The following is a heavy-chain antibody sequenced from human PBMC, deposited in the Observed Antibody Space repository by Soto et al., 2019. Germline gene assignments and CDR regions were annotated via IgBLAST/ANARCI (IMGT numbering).Heavy chain of an antibody. CDR2: IYYSGST. Sequence: QVQLQESGPGLVKPSETLSLTCTVSGGSVSSGSYYWSWIRQPPGKGLEWIGYIYYSGSTNYNPSLKSRVTISVDTSKNQFSLKLSSVTAADTAVYYCVVVRGLAFDPWGQGTLVTVSS. J-gene: IGHJ5*02. CDR1: GGSVSSGSYY. D-gene: IGHD3-10*01. V-gene: IGHV4-61*01. CDR3: VVVRGLAFDP.